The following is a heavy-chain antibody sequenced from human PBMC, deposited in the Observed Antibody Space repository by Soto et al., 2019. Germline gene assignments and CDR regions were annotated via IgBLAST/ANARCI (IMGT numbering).Heavy chain of an antibody. CDR2: IHYSGST. CDR1: GDSITSTSYY. Sequence: TLSLTCTVSGDSITSTSYYWGWIRQPSGKGLEWIGCIHYSGSTYYNPSLRSRVTSSADTSKNQFSLKVSSVTAADTAVYYCARRLFSSTWPSYFDYWGEGTLVTVSS. D-gene: IGHD6-13*01. CDR3: ARRLFSSTWPSYFDY. V-gene: IGHV4-39*01. J-gene: IGHJ4*02.